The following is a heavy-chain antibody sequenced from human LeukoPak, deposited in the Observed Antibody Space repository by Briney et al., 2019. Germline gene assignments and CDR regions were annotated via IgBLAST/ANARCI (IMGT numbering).Heavy chain of an antibody. CDR1: GFSFNIYA. V-gene: IGHV3-23*01. J-gene: IGHJ4*02. CDR3: AKEMVRGVILD. Sequence: GGSLRLPCEVSGFSFNIYAMRWARQAPGKGLEWVSLITGSRGTTYYADSVKGRFIISRDNSKDTLYLQMNSLRAEDTAVYYCAKEMVRGVILDWVQGTLVTVSS. CDR2: ITGSRGTT. D-gene: IGHD3-10*01.